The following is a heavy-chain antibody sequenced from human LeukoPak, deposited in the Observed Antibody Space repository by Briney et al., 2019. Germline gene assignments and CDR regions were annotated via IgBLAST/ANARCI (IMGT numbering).Heavy chain of an antibody. CDR3: AREGGPYRPLDY. V-gene: IGHV4-4*02. Sequence: SVTLSLTCGVSGGSISNTSWWTWVRQPAGKGLEWIGEVNLQGSTNYNPSLKSRVAISVDKSENHISLKLTSVTAADTAVYYCAREGGPYRPLDYSGQGTLVTVAS. CDR1: GGSISNTSW. CDR2: VNLQGST. J-gene: IGHJ4*02.